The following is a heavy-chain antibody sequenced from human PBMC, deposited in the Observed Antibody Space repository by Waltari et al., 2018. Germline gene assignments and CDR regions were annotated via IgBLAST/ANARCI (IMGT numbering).Heavy chain of an antibody. D-gene: IGHD1-26*01. J-gene: IGHJ3*02. CDR2: IIPIFGTA. CDR3: ARETDSGSNNGAFDI. CDR1: GGTFSSYA. Sequence: QVQLVQSGAEVKKPGSSVKVSCKASGGTFSSYAISWVRQAPGQGLEWMGGIIPIFGTANYAQKFQGRVTITTDEYTSTAYMELSSLRSEETAVYYCARETDSGSNNGAFDIWGQGTMVTVSS. V-gene: IGHV1-69*05.